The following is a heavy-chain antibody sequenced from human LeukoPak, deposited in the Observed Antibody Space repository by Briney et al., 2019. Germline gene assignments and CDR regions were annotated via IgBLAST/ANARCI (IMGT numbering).Heavy chain of an antibody. CDR2: IYHSGST. D-gene: IGHD6-19*01. J-gene: IGHJ5*02. V-gene: IGHV4-30-2*02. CDR3: ALERVWYSSGWYPHWFDP. CDR1: GGSISSGGYY. Sequence: PSETLSLTCTVSGGSISSGGYYWSWIRQPPGKGLEWIGYIYHSGSTYYNPSLKSRVTISVDTSKNQFSLKPSSVTAADTAVYYCALERVWYSSGWYPHWFDPWGQGTLVTVSS.